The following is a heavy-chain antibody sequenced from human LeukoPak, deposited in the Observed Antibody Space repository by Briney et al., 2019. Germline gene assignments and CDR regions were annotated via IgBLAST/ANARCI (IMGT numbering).Heavy chain of an antibody. D-gene: IGHD5-12*01. CDR1: GGSFSGYY. J-gene: IGHJ4*02. CDR2: INHSGST. Sequence: SETLSLTCAVYGGSFSGYYWSWIRQPPGKGLEWIGEINHSGSTNYNPSLKSRVTISVDTSKNQFPLKLSSVTAADTAVYYCARACRIVATTHRFDYWGQGTLVTVSS. V-gene: IGHV4-34*01. CDR3: ARACRIVATTHRFDY.